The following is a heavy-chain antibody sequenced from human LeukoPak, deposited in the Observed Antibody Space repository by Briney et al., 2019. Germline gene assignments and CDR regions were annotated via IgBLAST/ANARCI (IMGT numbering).Heavy chain of an antibody. CDR3: AREVKSGNYDWFDP. CDR1: GDSISSYY. Sequence: SETLSLTCTVTGDSISSYYWSWFRQPPGNGLEWIGNSYYSGGTNYNPSLKSRVTISVDRSKNQFSLRLTSVTAADTAIYYCAREVKSGNYDWFDPWGQGTLVTVSS. V-gene: IGHV4-59*01. CDR2: SYYSGGT. D-gene: IGHD1-26*01. J-gene: IGHJ5*02.